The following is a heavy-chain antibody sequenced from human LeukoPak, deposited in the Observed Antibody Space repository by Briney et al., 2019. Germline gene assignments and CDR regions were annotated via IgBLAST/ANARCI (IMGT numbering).Heavy chain of an antibody. CDR1: GFTFSSFS. D-gene: IGHD1-26*01. Sequence: QSGGSLRLSCATSGFTFSSFSMNWVRQAPGKGLEWVSYIRGGSSDIHYADSVNGRFTISRDDANNSLYLQMNSLRAEDTAVYFCVRDHEWAFDYWGQGTLVTVSS. J-gene: IGHJ4*02. CDR3: VRDHEWAFDY. V-gene: IGHV3-48*04. CDR2: IRGGSSDI.